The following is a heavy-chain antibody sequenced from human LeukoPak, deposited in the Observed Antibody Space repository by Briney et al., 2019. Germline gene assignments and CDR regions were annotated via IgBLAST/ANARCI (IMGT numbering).Heavy chain of an antibody. CDR2: ISGSGGYP. CDR1: VFTFKAYA. Sequence: QAGGSLRLSCAASVFTFKAYAMAWVRHAPGKGLEGVSTISGSGGYPYSAVFVKGRFTISRANSKNILYLQVNSLRAGDTAVYYCAKDYYYDSSGYYYGDAFDIWGQGTMVTVSS. J-gene: IGHJ3*02. CDR3: AKDYYYDSSGYYYGDAFDI. D-gene: IGHD3-22*01. V-gene: IGHV3-23*01.